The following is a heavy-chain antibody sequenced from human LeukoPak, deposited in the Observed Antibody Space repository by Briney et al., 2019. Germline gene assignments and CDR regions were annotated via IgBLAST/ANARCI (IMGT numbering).Heavy chain of an antibody. Sequence: EASVKVSCKASGYTFTSYGISWVRQAPGQGLEWMGWINPNSGGTNYAQKFQGRVTMTRDTSISTAYMELSRLRSDDTAVYYCARESTIFGVVIMMDVWGKGTTVTVSS. V-gene: IGHV1-2*02. CDR3: ARESTIFGVVIMMDV. CDR2: INPNSGGT. D-gene: IGHD3-3*01. J-gene: IGHJ6*04. CDR1: GYTFTSYG.